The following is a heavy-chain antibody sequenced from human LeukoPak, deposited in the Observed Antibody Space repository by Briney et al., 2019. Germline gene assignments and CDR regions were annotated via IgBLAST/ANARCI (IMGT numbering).Heavy chain of an antibody. J-gene: IGHJ6*02. V-gene: IGHV4-59*08. D-gene: IGHD3-3*01. Sequence: PSQTLSLTCTVSGGSISSYYWSWIRQPPGKGLEWIGYIYYSGSTNYNPSLKSRVTISVDTSKNQFSLKLSSVTAADTAVYYCARHIVGNYDFWSGFGLYYGMDVWGQGTTVTVSS. CDR3: ARHIVGNYDFWSGFGLYYGMDV. CDR1: GGSISSYY. CDR2: IYYSGST.